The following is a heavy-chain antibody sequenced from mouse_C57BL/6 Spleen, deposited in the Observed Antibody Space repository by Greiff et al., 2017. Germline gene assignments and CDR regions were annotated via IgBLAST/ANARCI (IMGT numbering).Heavy chain of an antibody. CDR3: ARSGLRGVFAY. Sequence: QVQLQQPGAELVRPGSSVKLSCKASGYTFTSYWMDWVKQRPGQGLEWIGNLYPSDSETPYNQKFTDKATLTVEKSSSTAYMQLSSLTSEDSAVYYCARSGLRGVFAYGGQGTLVSVSA. D-gene: IGHD2-2*01. V-gene: IGHV1-61*01. CDR2: LYPSDSET. CDR1: GYTFTSYW. J-gene: IGHJ3*01.